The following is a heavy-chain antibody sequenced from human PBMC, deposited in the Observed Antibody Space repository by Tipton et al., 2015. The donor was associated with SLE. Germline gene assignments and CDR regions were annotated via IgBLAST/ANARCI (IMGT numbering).Heavy chain of an antibody. D-gene: IGHD5-18*01. CDR1: GGSISSSNW. Sequence: SLRLSCAVSGGSISSSNWWSWVRQPPGKGLEWIGEIYHSGSTNYNPSLKSRVTISVDKSKIQFSLRLSSVTAADTAIYYCARSRQIRLIAGSFDPWGQGTLVTVSS. CDR3: ARSRQIRLIAGSFDP. J-gene: IGHJ5*02. V-gene: IGHV4-4*02. CDR2: IYHSGST.